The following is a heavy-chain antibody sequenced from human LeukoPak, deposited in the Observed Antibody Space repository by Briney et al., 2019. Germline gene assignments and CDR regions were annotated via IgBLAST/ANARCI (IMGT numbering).Heavy chain of an antibody. V-gene: IGHV1-2*02. CDR1: GYTFTGYY. CDR3: ARVSPYNWFDP. J-gene: IGHJ5*02. Sequence: VTSVKVSCKASGYTFTGYYMHWVRQAPGQGLEWMGWINPNSGGTNYAQKFQGRVTMTRDTSISTAYMELSRLRSDDTAVYYCARVSPYNWFDPWGQGTLVTVSS. CDR2: INPNSGGT.